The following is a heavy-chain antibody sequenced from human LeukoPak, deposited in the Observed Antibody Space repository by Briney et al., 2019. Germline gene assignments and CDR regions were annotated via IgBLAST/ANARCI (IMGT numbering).Heavy chain of an antibody. D-gene: IGHD6-19*01. CDR3: ARLRVQQWLVRHYYMDV. V-gene: IGHV3-64*01. Sequence: TGGSLRLCCAASGFTFSSYAMHWVRQAPGKGLEYVSAISSNGGSTYYANSVKGRFTISRDNSKNTLYLQMGSLRAEDMAVYYCARLRVQQWLVRHYYMDVWGKGTTVTVSS. J-gene: IGHJ6*03. CDR1: GFTFSSYA. CDR2: ISSNGGST.